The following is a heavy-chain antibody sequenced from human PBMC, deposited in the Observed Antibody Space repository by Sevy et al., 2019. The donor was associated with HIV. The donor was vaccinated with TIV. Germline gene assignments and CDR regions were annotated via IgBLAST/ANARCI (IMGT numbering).Heavy chain of an antibody. CDR2: IYYSGST. CDR3: ARDTMVRGVIMMGPYYYGMDV. J-gene: IGHJ6*02. V-gene: IGHV4-30-4*01. CDR1: GGSISSGDYY. Sequence: SETLSLTCTVSGGSISSGDYYWSWIRQPPGKGLEWIGYIYYSGSTYYNPSLKSRVTISVDTSKNQFSLKLSSVTAADTAVYYWARDTMVRGVIMMGPYYYGMDVWGQGTTVTVSS. D-gene: IGHD3-10*01.